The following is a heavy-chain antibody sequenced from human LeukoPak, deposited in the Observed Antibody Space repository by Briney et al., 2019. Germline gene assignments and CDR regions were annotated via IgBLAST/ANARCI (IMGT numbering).Heavy chain of an antibody. CDR2: ISGSGGST. CDR1: GFTFSNYA. V-gene: IGHV3-23*01. J-gene: IGHJ4*02. D-gene: IGHD2-21*01. Sequence: GGSLRLSCTASGFTFSNYAMSWVRQAPGKGLEWVSAISGSGGSTGYADSVKGRFTISRDNSKNTLYLQMSSLRAEDTAVYYCVKTAIYSGVDYWGQGTLVTVSS. CDR3: VKTAIYSGVDY.